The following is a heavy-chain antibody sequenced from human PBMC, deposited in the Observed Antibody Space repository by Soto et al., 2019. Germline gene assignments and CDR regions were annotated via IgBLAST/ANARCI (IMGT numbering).Heavy chain of an antibody. V-gene: IGHV1-69*08. D-gene: IGHD6-13*01. Sequence: QVQLVQSGAEVKKPGSSVKVSCKASGGTFSSYTISWVRQAPGQGLEWMGRIIPILGIANYAQKFQGRVTITEDKSTSTAYMELSSLRSEDTAVYYCAREEYSSSWTLGGMDVWGQGTTVTVSS. CDR3: AREEYSSSWTLGGMDV. CDR1: GGTFSSYT. J-gene: IGHJ6*02. CDR2: IIPILGIA.